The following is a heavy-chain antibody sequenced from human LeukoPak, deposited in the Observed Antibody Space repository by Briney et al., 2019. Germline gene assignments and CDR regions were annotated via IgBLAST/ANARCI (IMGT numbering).Heavy chain of an antibody. CDR3: ARTTMVRGTYYMDV. CDR1: GGSISIGSYY. V-gene: IGHV4-61*02. Sequence: SETLSLTCTVSGGSISIGSYYWSWIRQPAGKGLEWIGRIYTSGSTNYNPSLKSRVTISVDTSKNQFSLKLSSVTAADTAVYYCARTTMVRGTYYMDVWGKGTTVTISS. J-gene: IGHJ6*03. D-gene: IGHD3-10*01. CDR2: IYTSGST.